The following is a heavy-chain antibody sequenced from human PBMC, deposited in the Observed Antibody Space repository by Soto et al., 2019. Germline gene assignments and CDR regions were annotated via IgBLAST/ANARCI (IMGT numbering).Heavy chain of an antibody. CDR1: GYTLTELS. J-gene: IGHJ4*02. V-gene: IGHV1-24*01. D-gene: IGHD3-3*01. CDR2: FDPEDGET. Sequence: ASVKVSCKVSGYTLTELSMHWVRQAPGKGLEWMGGFDPEDGETIYAQKFQGRATMTEDTSTDTAYMELSSLRSEDTAVYYCATNTYYDFWSGYPYWGQGTLVTVSS. CDR3: ATNTYYDFWSGYPY.